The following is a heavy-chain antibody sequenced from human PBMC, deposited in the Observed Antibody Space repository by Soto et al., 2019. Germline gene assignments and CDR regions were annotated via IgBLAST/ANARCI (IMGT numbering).Heavy chain of an antibody. CDR3: ARTTAVPNTLRSRYFFDY. V-gene: IGHV4-61*01. J-gene: IGHJ4*02. CDR1: GGSVSDKTYY. D-gene: IGHD4-17*01. Sequence: QVQLQESGPGLLKPSETLSLTCSVSGGSVSDKTYYWSWIRQPPGKRLEWIGYVYYSGTTNYNPSLKIRVTIAVDLSKNRFSLRLSSVNYADTALYYCARTTAVPNTLRSRYFFDYWGQGTLVTVSS. CDR2: VYYSGTT.